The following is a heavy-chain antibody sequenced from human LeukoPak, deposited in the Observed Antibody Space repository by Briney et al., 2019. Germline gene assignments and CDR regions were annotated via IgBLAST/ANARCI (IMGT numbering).Heavy chain of an antibody. CDR2: ISSSSRDI. V-gene: IGHV3-21*01. J-gene: IGHJ4*02. CDR3: VREAAATLFDY. Sequence: PGGSLRLSCAASGFTFSSFTMNWVRQAPGKGLEWVAAISSSSRDIFYADSVKGRFSISRDNTQNSLSPQMNSLRAEDTAVYYCVREAAATLFDYWGQGTLVTVSS. CDR1: GFTFSSFT. D-gene: IGHD1-26*01.